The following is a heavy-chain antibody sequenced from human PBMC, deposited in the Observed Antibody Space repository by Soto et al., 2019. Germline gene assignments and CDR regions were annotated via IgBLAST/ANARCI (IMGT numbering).Heavy chain of an antibody. CDR2: IYYTGST. J-gene: IGHJ6*02. CDR3: ARATPSVATLGYGMDV. V-gene: IGHV4-31*03. Sequence: QVQLQESGPGLVKPSQTLSLTCTVSGGSINSGGYYWNWIRQHPGRGLEWMGYIYYTGSTYYNPSLKSRITFSIDTSRNQFSLKVNSGTAADTAVYYCARATPSVATLGYGMDVWGQGTTVVVSS. CDR1: GGSINSGGYY. D-gene: IGHD5-12*01.